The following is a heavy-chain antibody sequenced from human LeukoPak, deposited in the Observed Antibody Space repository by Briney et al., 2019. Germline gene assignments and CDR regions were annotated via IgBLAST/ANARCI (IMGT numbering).Heavy chain of an antibody. Sequence: PSETLSLTCTVSGDSISRYYWSWLRQPAGKGLEWIGRIYSGGIITYNPSLKSRVTMSIDTSKNQFSLKLSSVTAADTAVYYCAGVEEGYGSGRRENYYYYYMDVWGKGTTVTISS. D-gene: IGHD3-10*01. CDR2: IYSGGII. CDR3: AGVEEGYGSGRRENYYYYYMDV. CDR1: GDSISRYY. J-gene: IGHJ6*03. V-gene: IGHV4-4*07.